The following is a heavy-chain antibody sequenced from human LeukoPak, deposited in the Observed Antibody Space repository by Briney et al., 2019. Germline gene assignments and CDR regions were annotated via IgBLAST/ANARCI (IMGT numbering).Heavy chain of an antibody. CDR3: ARDSGTTGEVKFDP. D-gene: IGHD3-10*01. Sequence: SETLSLTCTVSGGSIRSYWSWIRPPAGKGLGWIGRIYCSGSTDYNPSLKSRVTMSIDTSKNQFSLNPISVTAADTAVYYCARDSGTTGEVKFDPWGQGTLVTVSS. J-gene: IGHJ5*02. CDR2: IYCSGST. CDR1: GGSIRSY. V-gene: IGHV4-4*07.